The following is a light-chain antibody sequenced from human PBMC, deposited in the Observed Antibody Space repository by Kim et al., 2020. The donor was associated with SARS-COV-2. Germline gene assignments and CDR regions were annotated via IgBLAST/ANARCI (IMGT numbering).Light chain of an antibody. Sequence: DIQMTQSPSSLSASVGDRVTITCRASQSIYDYLNWYQQKPGKAPNLLIYAASSLQRGAPSRFSGSGSGTDYTLTISRLQPEDFATYFCQQSYRSPPTFGGGTKVDIK. J-gene: IGKJ4*01. V-gene: IGKV1-39*01. CDR3: QQSYRSPPT. CDR1: QSIYDY. CDR2: AAS.